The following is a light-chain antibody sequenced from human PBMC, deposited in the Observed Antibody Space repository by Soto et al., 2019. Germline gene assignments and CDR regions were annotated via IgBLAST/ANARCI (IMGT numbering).Light chain of an antibody. CDR2: GNS. V-gene: IGLV1-40*01. J-gene: IGLJ1*01. CDR3: QSYDNSLSGYG. CDR1: SSNIGAGYD. Sequence: QSVWTQPPSVSGAPGQRVTISCTGSSSNIGAGYDVHWYQQLPGTAPKPLIYGNSNRPSGVPDRFSGSKSGTSATLVITGLQAAHEADYCCQSYDNSLSGYGYGTGTKVNVL.